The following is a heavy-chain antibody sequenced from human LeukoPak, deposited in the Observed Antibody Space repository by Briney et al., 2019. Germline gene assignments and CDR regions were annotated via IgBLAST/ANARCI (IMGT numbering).Heavy chain of an antibody. CDR3: ARAGRLQYGDYVAFDY. D-gene: IGHD4-17*01. CDR1: GFTFSSYW. V-gene: IGHV3-74*01. J-gene: IGHJ4*02. CDR2: INTDGSST. Sequence: GGSLRLSCAASGFTFSSYWMHWVRQAPGKGLVWVSRINTDGSSTSYADSVKGRFTISRDNAKNSLYLQMNSLRAEDTAVYYCARAGRLQYGDYVAFDYWGQGTLVTVSS.